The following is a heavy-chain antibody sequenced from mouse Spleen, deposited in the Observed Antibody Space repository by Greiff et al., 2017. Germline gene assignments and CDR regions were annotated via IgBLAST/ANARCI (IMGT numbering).Heavy chain of an antibody. CDR3: AYGDYDY. J-gene: IGHJ2*01. CDR2: INPNNGGT. V-gene: IGHV1-26*01. Sequence: EVQLQQSGPELVKPGASLKISCTASGYTFTDYYMNWVKQSHGKSLEWIGDINPNNGGTSYNQKFKGKATLTVDKSSSTAYMELRSLTSEDSAVYYCAYGDYDYWGQGTTLTVSS. CDR1: GYTFTDYY. D-gene: IGHD2-13*01.